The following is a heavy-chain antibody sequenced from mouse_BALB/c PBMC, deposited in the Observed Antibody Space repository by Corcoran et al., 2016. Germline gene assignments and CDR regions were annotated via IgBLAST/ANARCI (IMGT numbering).Heavy chain of an antibody. Sequence: EVQLQQSGAELVKPGASVKLSFTAYGFNIKDTYIHWVKQRPEQGLEWIGRIDPANGNTKYDPKFQGKATITADTSSNTAYMQLSSLTSEDTAVYYCARRGYGSSSAWFAYWGQGTLVTVSA. D-gene: IGHD1-1*01. CDR3: ARRGYGSSSAWFAY. CDR2: IDPANGNT. J-gene: IGHJ3*01. CDR1: GFNIKDTY. V-gene: IGHV14-3*02.